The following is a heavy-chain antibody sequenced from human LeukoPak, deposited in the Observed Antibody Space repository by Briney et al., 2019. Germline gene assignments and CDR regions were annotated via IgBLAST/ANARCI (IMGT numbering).Heavy chain of an antibody. CDR2: INPNSGGT. D-gene: IGHD3-10*01. V-gene: IGHV1-2*02. Sequence: ASVKVSCKASGYTFTGYYMHWVRQAPGQGLEWMGWINPNSGGTNYAQKFQGRVTMTRDTSISTAYMELSRLRSDDTAVYYCARDYYGSGSYYNVDIIAFDIWGQGTMVTVSS. CDR3: ARDYYGSGSYYNVDIIAFDI. J-gene: IGHJ3*02. CDR1: GYTFTGYY.